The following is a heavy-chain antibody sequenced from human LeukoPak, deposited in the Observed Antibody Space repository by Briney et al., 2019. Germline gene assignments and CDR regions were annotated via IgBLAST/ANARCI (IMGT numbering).Heavy chain of an antibody. Sequence: GGSLRLSCAASGFTFSTYWMTWVRQAPGKGLEWVANIKQDGSEKYYVDSVKGRFTISRDNAKNSLYLQMNSLRAEDTAVYYCARGVWGATRHDYWGQGTLVTVSS. CDR2: IKQDGSEK. J-gene: IGHJ4*02. V-gene: IGHV3-7*03. CDR3: ARGVWGATRHDY. D-gene: IGHD1-26*01. CDR1: GFTFSTYW.